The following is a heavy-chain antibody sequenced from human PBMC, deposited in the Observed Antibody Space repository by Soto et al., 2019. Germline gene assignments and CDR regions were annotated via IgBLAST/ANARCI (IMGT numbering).Heavy chain of an antibody. V-gene: IGHV3-64*07. CDR3: ARSITKYYMDV. J-gene: IGHJ6*03. D-gene: IGHD2-8*01. Sequence: QLEESGGGLIQPGGSLRLSCAASGFSISNNAMHWVRQAPGKGLEYVSLIYSGGGGGAHYADSVKGRFTISRDDSKNTLYLQMASLRVEDTAVYYCARSITKYYMDVWGKGTTLTVSS. CDR1: GFSISNNA. CDR2: IYSGGGGGA.